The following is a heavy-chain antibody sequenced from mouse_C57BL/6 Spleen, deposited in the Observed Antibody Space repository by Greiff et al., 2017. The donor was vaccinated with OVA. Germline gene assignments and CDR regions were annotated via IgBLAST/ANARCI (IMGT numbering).Heavy chain of an antibody. J-gene: IGHJ1*03. V-gene: IGHV5-17*01. CDR3: ARRTYDWYFDV. Sequence: EVKVVESGGGLVKPGGSLKLSCAASGFTFSDYGMHWVRQAPEKGLEWVAYISSGSSTIYYADTVKGRFTISRANAKNTLFLQMTSLRSEDTAMYYCARRTYDWYFDVWGTGTTVTVSS. D-gene: IGHD2-14*01. CDR1: GFTFSDYG. CDR2: ISSGSSTI.